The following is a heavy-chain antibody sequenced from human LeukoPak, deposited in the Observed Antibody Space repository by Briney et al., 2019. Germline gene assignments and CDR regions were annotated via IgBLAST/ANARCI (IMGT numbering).Heavy chain of an antibody. V-gene: IGHV4-34*01. Sequence: SETLSLTCAVYGGSFSGYYWSWIRQPPGKGLGWIGEINHSGSTNYNPSLKSRVTISVDTSKNQFSLKLSSVTAADTAVYYCARAQYSSGWYADYWGQGTLVTVSS. CDR3: ARAQYSSGWYADY. J-gene: IGHJ4*02. CDR2: INHSGST. CDR1: GGSFSGYY. D-gene: IGHD6-19*01.